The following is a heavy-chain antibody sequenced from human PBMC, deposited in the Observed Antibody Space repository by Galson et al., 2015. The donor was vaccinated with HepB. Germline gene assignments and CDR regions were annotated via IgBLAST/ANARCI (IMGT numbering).Heavy chain of an antibody. CDR1: GYSFTSYW. V-gene: IGHV5-51*01. CDR2: IYPGDSDT. J-gene: IGHJ2*01. Sequence: QSGAEVKKPGESLKISCKGSGYSFTSYWIGWVRQMPGKGLEWMGIIYPGDSDTRYSPSFQGQVTISADKSISTAYLQWSSLKASDTAMYYCARRVSSWPYYWYFDLWGRGTLVTVSS. D-gene: IGHD6-13*01. CDR3: ARRVSSWPYYWYFDL.